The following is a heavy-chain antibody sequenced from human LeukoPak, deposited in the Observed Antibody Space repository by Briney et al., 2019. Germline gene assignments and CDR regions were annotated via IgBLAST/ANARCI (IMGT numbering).Heavy chain of an antibody. J-gene: IGHJ6*03. V-gene: IGHV1-8*01. CDR1: GYTFTSYD. CDR2: MNPTSGNT. D-gene: IGHD3-3*01. CDR3: ARGRMGLFGVVITNYYYYMDV. Sequence: ASVKVSCKASGYTFTSYDINWVRQATGQGLEWMGWMNPTSGNTGYAQKFQGRVTMTRNTSISTAYMELSSLRSEDTAAYYCARGRMGLFGVVITNYYYYMDVWGKGTTVTVSS.